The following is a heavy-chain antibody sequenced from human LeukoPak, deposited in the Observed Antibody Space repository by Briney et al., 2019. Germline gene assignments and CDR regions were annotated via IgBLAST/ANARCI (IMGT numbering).Heavy chain of an antibody. V-gene: IGHV3-30*18. Sequence: GGSLRLSCVASGFTFSSYGMHWVRQAPGKGLQWEAFISYDGSNRYYVDSVKGRFTISRDNSKNTLYLQMNSLRPEDTAVYYCAKVRGPGEVSGWYYFDSWGQGTLVTVSS. CDR3: AKVRGPGEVSGWYYFDS. J-gene: IGHJ4*02. CDR1: GFTFSSYG. CDR2: ISYDGSNR. D-gene: IGHD6-19*01.